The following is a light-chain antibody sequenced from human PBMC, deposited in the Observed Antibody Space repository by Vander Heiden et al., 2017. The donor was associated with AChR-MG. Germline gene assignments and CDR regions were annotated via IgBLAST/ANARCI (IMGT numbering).Light chain of an antibody. V-gene: IGKV1-27*01. CDR3: KKYNSAPFT. Sequence: DIQMTQSPSSLSASVGDSVTITCRASQGISNYLAWYRQKPGKVPELLIYSASTLQSGVPSRFSGSGSGTDFSLTIISVQPEDVATYYCKKYNSAPFTFGPGTKLDLK. CDR1: QGISNY. CDR2: SAS. J-gene: IGKJ3*01.